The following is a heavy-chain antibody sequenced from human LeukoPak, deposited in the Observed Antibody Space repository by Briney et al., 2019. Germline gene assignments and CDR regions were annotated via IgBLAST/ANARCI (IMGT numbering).Heavy chain of an antibody. CDR1: GGTFSSYA. V-gene: IGHV1-69*01. Sequence: ASVKVSCKASGGTFSSYAISWVRQAPGQGLEWMGGIIPIFGTANYAQKFQGRVAITADESTSTAYMELSSLRSEDTAVYYCARAEDNGYYYYMDVWGKGTTVTVSS. CDR2: IIPIFGTA. D-gene: IGHD2-15*01. CDR3: ARAEDNGYYYYMDV. J-gene: IGHJ6*03.